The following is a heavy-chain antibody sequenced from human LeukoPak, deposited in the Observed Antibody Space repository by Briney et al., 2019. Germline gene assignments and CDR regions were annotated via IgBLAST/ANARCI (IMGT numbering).Heavy chain of an antibody. J-gene: IGHJ5*02. CDR1: GFTFSSCH. CDR3: AKDIAVAVDRMNWFDP. D-gene: IGHD6-19*01. Sequence: PGGSLRLSCAASGFTFSSCHMSWVRQAPGKGLEWVSAISGSGGSTYYADSVKGRFTISRDNSKNTLYLQMNSLRAEDTAVYYCAKDIAVAVDRMNWFDPWGQGTLVTVSS. CDR2: ISGSGGST. V-gene: IGHV3-23*01.